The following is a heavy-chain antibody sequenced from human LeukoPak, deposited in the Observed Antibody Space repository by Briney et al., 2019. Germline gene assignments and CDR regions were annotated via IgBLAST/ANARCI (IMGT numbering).Heavy chain of an antibody. CDR3: AKDRWQLSPDYYYYMDV. CDR2: ISGSGGGT. D-gene: IGHD2-15*01. V-gene: IGHV3-23*01. CDR1: GFTFSSYA. J-gene: IGHJ6*03. Sequence: GGSLRLSCAASGFTFSSYAMNWVRQAPGKGLEWVSAISGSGGGTYYADSVKGRFTISRDNSKNTMYLQMNSLRAEDTALYYCAKDRWQLSPDYYYYMDVWGNGTTVTVSS.